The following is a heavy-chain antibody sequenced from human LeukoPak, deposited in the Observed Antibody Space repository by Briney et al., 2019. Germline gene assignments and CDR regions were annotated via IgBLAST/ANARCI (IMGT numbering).Heavy chain of an antibody. CDR3: ARGLVPATPIWGY. Sequence: PSETLSLTCAVYGGSFRGYYWSWIGQPPGTGLEWIGEINHSVSTNYNPSLKSRVTVSVDTSKNQLSLKLRSVTAADTAVYYCARGLVPATPIWGYWGLGTLVTVSS. CDR1: GGSFRGYY. V-gene: IGHV4-34*01. D-gene: IGHD2-15*01. CDR2: INHSVST. J-gene: IGHJ4*02.